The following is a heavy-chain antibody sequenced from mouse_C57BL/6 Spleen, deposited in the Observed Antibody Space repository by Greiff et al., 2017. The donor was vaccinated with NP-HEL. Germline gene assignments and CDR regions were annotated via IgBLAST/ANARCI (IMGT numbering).Heavy chain of an antibody. Sequence: EVKLMESGGGLVKPGGSLKLPCAASGFTFSDYGMHWVRQAPEKGLEWVAYISRGSSTIYYADTGKGRFTISRDNAKNTLFLQMTSLRSEDTARYYWARDYYGRRYVRFAYWSQGTRVTVSA. CDR3: ARDYYGRRYVRFAY. D-gene: IGHD1-1*01. J-gene: IGHJ3*01. CDR1: GFTFSDYG. V-gene: IGHV5-17*01. CDR2: ISRGSSTI.